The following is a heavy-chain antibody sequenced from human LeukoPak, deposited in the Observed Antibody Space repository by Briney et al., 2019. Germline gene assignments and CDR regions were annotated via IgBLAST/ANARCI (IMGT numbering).Heavy chain of an antibody. CDR1: GGTFSSYA. Sequence: GASVKVSCKASGGTFSSYAISWVRQAPGQGLEWMGGIIPIFGTANYAQKFQGRVTITADESTSTAYMELSSLRSEDTAVYYCARSNVDIVATTGPDAFDIWGQGTMVTVSS. D-gene: IGHD5-12*01. V-gene: IGHV1-69*13. CDR3: ARSNVDIVATTGPDAFDI. CDR2: IIPIFGTA. J-gene: IGHJ3*02.